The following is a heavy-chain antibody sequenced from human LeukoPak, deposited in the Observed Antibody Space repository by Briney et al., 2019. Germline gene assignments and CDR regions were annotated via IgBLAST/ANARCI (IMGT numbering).Heavy chain of an antibody. J-gene: IGHJ4*02. D-gene: IGHD3-22*01. CDR1: GFTVCSNY. Sequence: GGSLRLSCAASGFTVCSNYMSWVRQAPGKGLEWVSILYSGGSTYYADSVKGRFTISRDNSKNTLHLQMNSLRAEDTAVYYCARTDSSGYYYDYWGQGTLVTVSS. CDR3: ARTDSSGYYYDY. V-gene: IGHV3-53*01. CDR2: LYSGGST.